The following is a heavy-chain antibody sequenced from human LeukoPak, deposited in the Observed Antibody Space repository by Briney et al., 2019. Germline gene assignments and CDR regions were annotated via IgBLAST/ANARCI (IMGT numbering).Heavy chain of an antibody. Sequence: GGSLRLSCAASGFTFSNAWMSWVRQAPGKGLEWVGRIKTKTDGVTTDYAAPVKGRFTTSRDDSKNTLYLQMNSLKTEDTAVYFCTTGPLRITMIVVDSWGQGTLVTVSS. CDR2: IKTKTDGVTT. V-gene: IGHV3-15*01. CDR3: TTGPLRITMIVVDS. D-gene: IGHD3-22*01. J-gene: IGHJ4*02. CDR1: GFTFSNAW.